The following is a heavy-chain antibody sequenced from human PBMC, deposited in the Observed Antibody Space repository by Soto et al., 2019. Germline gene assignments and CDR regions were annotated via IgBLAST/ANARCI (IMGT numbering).Heavy chain of an antibody. CDR1: GFTFSSYA. Sequence: GGSLRLSCAASGFTFSSYAMHWVRQAPGKGLEWVAVISYDGGNKYYADSVRGRFTISRDNSKNTLYLQMNSLRAEDTAVYYCAREVVPAAMDYYYYGMDVWGQGTTVTVSS. J-gene: IGHJ6*02. CDR2: ISYDGGNK. D-gene: IGHD2-2*01. V-gene: IGHV3-30-3*01. CDR3: AREVVPAAMDYYYYGMDV.